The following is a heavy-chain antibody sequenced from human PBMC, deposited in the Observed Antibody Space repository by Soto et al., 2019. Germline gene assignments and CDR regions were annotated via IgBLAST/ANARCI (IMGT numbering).Heavy chain of an antibody. Sequence: GASVKVSCKASGYTFTSYGISWVRQAPGQGLEWMGWISAYNGNTNYAQKLQGRVTMTTDTSTSTAYMELRSLRSDDTAVYYCAKVVDSSSWSTYYFDYWGQGTLVTVSS. J-gene: IGHJ4*02. CDR3: AKVVDSSSWSTYYFDY. CDR1: GYTFTSYG. CDR2: ISAYNGNT. V-gene: IGHV1-18*01. D-gene: IGHD6-13*01.